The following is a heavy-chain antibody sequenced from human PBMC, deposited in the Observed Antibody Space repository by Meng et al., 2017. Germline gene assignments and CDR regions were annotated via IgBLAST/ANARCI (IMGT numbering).Heavy chain of an antibody. Sequence: LSLTCAASGFTFSSYAMHWVRQAPGKGLEWVAVISYDGSNKYYADSVKGRFTISRDNSKNTLYLQMNSLRAEDTAVYYCARESYCVNAFDIWGQGRMVTVSS. CDR3: ARESYCVNAFDI. D-gene: IGHD2-15*01. CDR2: ISYDGSNK. J-gene: IGHJ3*02. CDR1: GFTFSSYA. V-gene: IGHV3-30*04.